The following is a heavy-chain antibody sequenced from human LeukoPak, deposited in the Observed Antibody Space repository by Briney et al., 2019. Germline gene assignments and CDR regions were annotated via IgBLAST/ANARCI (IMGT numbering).Heavy chain of an antibody. D-gene: IGHD3-22*01. Sequence: GGSLRLSCAVSGISLSNYGMSWVRQAPGKGLEWVAGISGSGGGTNYADSVKGRFTISRDNPKNTLYLQMNRLRVEDTAVYFCAKRGVVIRVILVGFHKEAYYFDSWGQGALVTVSS. J-gene: IGHJ4*02. CDR1: GISLSNYG. CDR2: ISGSGGGT. CDR3: AKRGVVIRVILVGFHKEAYYFDS. V-gene: IGHV3-23*01.